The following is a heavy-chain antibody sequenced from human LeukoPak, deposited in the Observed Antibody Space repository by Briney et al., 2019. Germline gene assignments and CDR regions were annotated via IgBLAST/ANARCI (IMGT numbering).Heavy chain of an antibody. CDR3: AREHAVPGDFDY. D-gene: IGHD6-19*01. CDR2: INHSGST. Sequence: SETLSLTCAVYGGSFSGYYWSWIRQPPGKGLEWIGEINHSGSTNYNPSLKSRVTISVDTSKNQFSLKPSSVTAADTAVYYCAREHAVPGDFDYWGQGTLVTVSS. J-gene: IGHJ4*02. V-gene: IGHV4-34*01. CDR1: GGSFSGYY.